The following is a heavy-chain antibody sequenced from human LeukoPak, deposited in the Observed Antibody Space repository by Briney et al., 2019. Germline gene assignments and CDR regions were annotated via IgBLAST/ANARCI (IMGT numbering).Heavy chain of an antibody. CDR3: AKDEQQLPLYFQH. CDR2: INPSGGST. D-gene: IGHD6-13*01. J-gene: IGHJ1*01. V-gene: IGHV1-46*01. Sequence: ASVKVSCKASGYTFTSYYMHWVRQAPGQGLEWMGIINPSGGSTSYAQKFQGRVTMTRDTSTSTVYMELSSLRSEDTAVYYCAKDEQQLPLYFQHWGQGTLVTVSS. CDR1: GYTFTSYY.